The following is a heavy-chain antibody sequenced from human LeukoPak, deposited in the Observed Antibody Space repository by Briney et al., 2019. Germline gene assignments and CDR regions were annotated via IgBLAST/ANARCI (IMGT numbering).Heavy chain of an antibody. CDR2: INHSGST. D-gene: IGHD6-19*01. CDR1: GGSFSAYY. V-gene: IGHV4-34*01. Sequence: PSETLSLTCGAHGGSFSAYYWSWIRQPAGKGLEWIGEINHSGSTNYNPSLKSRVTISVDASKNQFSLKLSSVTAADTAVYFCARGRSTRAGWFDPWGQGTLVTVSS. J-gene: IGHJ5*02. CDR3: ARGRSTRAGWFDP.